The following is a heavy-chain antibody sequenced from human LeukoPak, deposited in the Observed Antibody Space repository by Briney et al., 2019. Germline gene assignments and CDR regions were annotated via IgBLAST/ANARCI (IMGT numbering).Heavy chain of an antibody. D-gene: IGHD3-9*01. V-gene: IGHV1-69*06. CDR1: GGTFSSYA. Sequence: GGSVKVSGKASGGTFSSYAIRWVRQAPGQGLEWMGGIIPIFGTANYAQKFQGRVTITADKSTSTAYMALSRLRSEDPAVYYCARDSETGYSPYFDYWGQGTLVTVSS. CDR2: IIPIFGTA. CDR3: ARDSETGYSPYFDY. J-gene: IGHJ4*02.